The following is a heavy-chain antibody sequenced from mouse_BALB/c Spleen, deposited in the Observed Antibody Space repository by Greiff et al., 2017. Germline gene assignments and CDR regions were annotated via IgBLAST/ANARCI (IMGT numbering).Heavy chain of an antibody. CDR2: IYPSTGYT. J-gene: IGHJ2*01. CDR3: ARSSLLRLQYYFDY. Sequence: QVQLKQSGAELAKPGASVKMSCKASGYTFTSYWMHWVKQRPGQGLEWIGYIYPSTGYTEYNQKFKDKATLTADKSSSTAYMQLSSLTSEDSAVYYCARSSLLRLQYYFDYWGQGTTLTVSS. V-gene: IGHV1-7*01. D-gene: IGHD1-2*01. CDR1: GYTFTSYW.